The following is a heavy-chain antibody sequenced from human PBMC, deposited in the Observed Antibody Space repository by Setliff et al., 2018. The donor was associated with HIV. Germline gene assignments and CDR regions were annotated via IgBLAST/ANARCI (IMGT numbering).Heavy chain of an antibody. V-gene: IGHV1-24*01. Sequence: ASVKVSCKVSGYTLTELSIHWVRQAPGKGLEWMGGFDPEDDETIYAQKFQGRVTMTEDTSTDTAYMELSSLTSDDMAVYYCARDEPKNTEAAPGYWGQGTRVTVSS. CDR2: FDPEDDET. CDR3: ARDEPKNTEAAPGY. CDR1: GYTLTELS. D-gene: IGHD6-6*01. J-gene: IGHJ4*02.